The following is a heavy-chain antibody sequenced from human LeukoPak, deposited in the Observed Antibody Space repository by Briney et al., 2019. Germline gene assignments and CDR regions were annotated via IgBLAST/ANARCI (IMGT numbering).Heavy chain of an antibody. Sequence: GGSLRLSCTASGITFSNYHMTWVRQAPGKGLEWVAVISYDGSNKYYADSVKGRFTISRDNSKNTLYLQMNSLRAEDTAVYNCARARSRSSTSCPDYWGQGTLVTVSS. D-gene: IGHD2-2*01. CDR1: GITFSNYH. CDR2: ISYDGSNK. J-gene: IGHJ4*02. CDR3: ARARSRSSTSCPDY. V-gene: IGHV3-30-3*01.